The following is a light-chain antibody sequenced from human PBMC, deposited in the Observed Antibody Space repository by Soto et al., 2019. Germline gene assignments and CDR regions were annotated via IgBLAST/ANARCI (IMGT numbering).Light chain of an antibody. V-gene: IGLV1-44*01. Sequence: QSVLTQPPSASGTPGQRVNISCSGSSSNIGSSTVNWYQQLPGTAPKLLINSNNQRPSGVPDRFSGSKSGTSASLAISGLQSEDEADYYCAAWDDSLNGVVFGGGTKLTVL. CDR3: AAWDDSLNGVV. CDR1: SSNIGSST. J-gene: IGLJ2*01. CDR2: SNN.